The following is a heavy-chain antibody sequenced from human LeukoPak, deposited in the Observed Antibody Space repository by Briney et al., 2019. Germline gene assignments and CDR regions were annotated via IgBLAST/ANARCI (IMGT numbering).Heavy chain of an antibody. Sequence: GGSLRLSCVASGFTFETYNMNWVRQAPGEGLERVSIIRIYSSDIHYGDSLQGRFTNFRDDAKKSVYLQMDSLRAENTTVYSCARFAEVYYYVDVWGTGTTVTVSS. CDR2: IRIYSSDI. D-gene: IGHD2-21*01. CDR3: ARFAEVYYYVDV. J-gene: IGHJ6*03. V-gene: IGHV3-21*01. CDR1: GFTFETYN.